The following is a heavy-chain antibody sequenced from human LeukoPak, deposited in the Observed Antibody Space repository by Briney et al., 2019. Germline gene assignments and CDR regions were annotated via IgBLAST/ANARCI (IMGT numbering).Heavy chain of an antibody. Sequence: GGPLRLSCAASGFTFSTYAMSWVRQAPGKGLEWVSAVSNSGGGTYYADSVKGRFTISRDNSKNTLYLQMNSLRAEDTAVYYCAKCSIFGVVITTPFDYWAWEPWSPSPQ. CDR2: VSNSGGGT. J-gene: IGHJ4*02. CDR3: AKCSIFGVVITTPFDY. CDR1: GFTFSTYA. V-gene: IGHV3-23*01. D-gene: IGHD3-3*01.